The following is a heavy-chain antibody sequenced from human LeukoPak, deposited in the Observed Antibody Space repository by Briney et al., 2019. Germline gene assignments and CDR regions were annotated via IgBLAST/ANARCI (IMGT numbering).Heavy chain of an antibody. J-gene: IGHJ6*03. CDR3: ARDPYCSSTSCYFFPYYMDV. CDR1: GFTFSSYA. Sequence: GGSLRLSCAASGFTFSSYAMSWVRQAPGKGLEWVSGISNSGGSTNDADSVKGRFTISRDNAKNSLYLQMNSLRAEDTAVYYCARDPYCSSTSCYFFPYYMDVWGKGTTVTVSS. D-gene: IGHD2-2*01. CDR2: ISNSGGST. V-gene: IGHV3-23*01.